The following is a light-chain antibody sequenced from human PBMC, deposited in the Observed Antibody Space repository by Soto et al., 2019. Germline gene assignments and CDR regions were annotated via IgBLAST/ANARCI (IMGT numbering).Light chain of an antibody. CDR1: QTVYRY. Sequence: EIVLTQSPATLSLSPGERATLSCRASQTVYRYLAWYQQKPGQAPRLLIYDASNRATGIPARFSGSGSGTDFTLTVSSVEPEDIAVYYCQQRSDWHITFGQGTRLEIK. CDR2: DAS. V-gene: IGKV3-11*01. CDR3: QQRSDWHIT. J-gene: IGKJ5*01.